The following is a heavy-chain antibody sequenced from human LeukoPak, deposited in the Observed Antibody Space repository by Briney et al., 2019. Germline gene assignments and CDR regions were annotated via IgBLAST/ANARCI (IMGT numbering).Heavy chain of an antibody. D-gene: IGHD5-12*01. CDR1: GGTFSSYA. V-gene: IGHV1-69*13. CDR3: AIPVDIVATTHPGYFDY. J-gene: IGHJ4*02. CDR2: IIPIFGTA. Sequence: SVKVSCKASGGTFSSYAISWVRQAPGQALEWMGGIIPIFGTANYAQKFQGRVTITADESTSTAYMELSSLRSEDTAVYYCAIPVDIVATTHPGYFDYWGQGTLVTVSS.